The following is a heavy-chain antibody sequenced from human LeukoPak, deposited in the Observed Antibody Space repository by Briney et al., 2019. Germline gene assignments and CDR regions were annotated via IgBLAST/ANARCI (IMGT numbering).Heavy chain of an antibody. CDR1: GGSFSGYY. J-gene: IGHJ4*02. CDR2: INHSGST. Sequence: SETLSLTCAVYGGSFSGYYWSWIRQPAGKGLEWIGEINHSGSTNYNPSLKSRVTISVDTSKNQFSLKLSSVTAADTAVYYCARGIGYSYGYYYFDYWGQGTLVTVSS. D-gene: IGHD5-18*01. CDR3: ARGIGYSYGYYYFDY. V-gene: IGHV4-34*01.